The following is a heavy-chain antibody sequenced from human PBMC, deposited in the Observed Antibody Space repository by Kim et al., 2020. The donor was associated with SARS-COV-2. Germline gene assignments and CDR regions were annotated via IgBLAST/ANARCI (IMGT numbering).Heavy chain of an antibody. D-gene: IGHD1-1*01. J-gene: IGHJ6*02. Sequence: KSRVTMSVDTSKNQFSLKLSSVTAVDTAVYYCARNSATGTTHRSSYGMDVWGQGTTVTVSS. CDR3: ARNSATGTTHRSSYGMDV. V-gene: IGHV4-28*01.